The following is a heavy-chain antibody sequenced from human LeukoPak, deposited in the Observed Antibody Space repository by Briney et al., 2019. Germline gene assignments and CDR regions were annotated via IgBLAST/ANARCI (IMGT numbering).Heavy chain of an antibody. J-gene: IGHJ3*02. CDR1: GYTFISYG. V-gene: IGHV1-18*04. CDR3: ARGPWGDAFDI. Sequence: ASVKVSCKASGYTFISYGISWVRQAPGQEREWMGWISAYNGNTNYAQKLQGRVAMTTATSTRTAYMELRSLRSDDTAVYYCARGPWGDAFDIWGKGKMVTVSS. D-gene: IGHD3-16*01. CDR2: ISAYNGNT.